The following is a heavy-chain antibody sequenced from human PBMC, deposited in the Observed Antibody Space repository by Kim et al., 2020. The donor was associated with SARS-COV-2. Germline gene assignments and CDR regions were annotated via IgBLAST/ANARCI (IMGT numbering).Heavy chain of an antibody. CDR1: GCSISSHY. Sequence: SETLSLTCTVSGCSISSHYWSWIRQPPGKGLEWIGYIFYSGKTNYNPSLKSRVTISVDMSKNHFSLKLSSVIAADTAVYFCARVGGVFPAAYNWFDPWG. CDR3: ARVGGVFPAAYNWFDP. J-gene: IGHJ5*02. CDR2: IFYSGKT. D-gene: IGHD2-2*01. V-gene: IGHV4-59*11.